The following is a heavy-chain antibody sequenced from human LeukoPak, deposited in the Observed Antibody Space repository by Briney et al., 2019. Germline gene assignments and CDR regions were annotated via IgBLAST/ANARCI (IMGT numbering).Heavy chain of an antibody. CDR3: ARGSYGGNGIVGY. J-gene: IGHJ4*02. D-gene: IGHD4-23*01. CDR1: GYTFTGYY. CDR2: NNPNSGGT. V-gene: IGHV1-2*02. Sequence: ASVKVSCKASGYTFTGYYMHWVRQAPGQGLEWMGWNNPNSGGTNYAQKFQGRVTMTRDTSISTAYMELSRLRSDDTAVYYCARGSYGGNGIVGYWGQGTLVTVSS.